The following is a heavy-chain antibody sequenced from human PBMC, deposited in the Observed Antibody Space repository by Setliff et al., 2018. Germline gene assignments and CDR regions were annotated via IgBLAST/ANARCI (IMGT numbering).Heavy chain of an antibody. V-gene: IGHV1-69*05. CDR2: IIIMFGTT. CDR1: GGTFSSYG. CDR3: ARVREWELLKNWFDP. J-gene: IGHJ5*02. D-gene: IGHD1-26*01. Sequence: SVKVSCKASGGTFSSYGISWVRQAPGQGLEWMGGIIIMFGTTNYAQKFQGRVTITTDKATSTSYMELNSLRYEDTAVYYCARVREWELLKNWFDPWGQGTLVTVSS.